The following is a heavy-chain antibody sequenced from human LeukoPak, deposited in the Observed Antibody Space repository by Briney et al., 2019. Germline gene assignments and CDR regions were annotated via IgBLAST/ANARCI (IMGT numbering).Heavy chain of an antibody. Sequence: SETLSLTCTVSGGSISSYYWSWVRQPPGKGLEWIGYIYYSGSTNYNPSLKSRVTISVDTSRNQFSLKLSSVTAADTAVYYCARGGVWFDYWGQGTLVTVSS. CDR2: IYYSGST. CDR3: ARGGVWFDY. CDR1: GGSISSYY. V-gene: IGHV4-59*01. J-gene: IGHJ4*02. D-gene: IGHD2-8*02.